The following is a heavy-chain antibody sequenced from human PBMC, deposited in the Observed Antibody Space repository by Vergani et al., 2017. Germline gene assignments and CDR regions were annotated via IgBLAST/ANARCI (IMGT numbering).Heavy chain of an antibody. CDR2: IKNTGDST. D-gene: IGHD5-24*01. CDR3: GRGSDNYN. Sequence: EVQLLQSEGAVVQPGGSLRLSCVASGFTFSSHAMVWVRQGHGQGLEWVSSIKNTGDSTHYADCVKGRFTISRDNSKNTLYLQMNSMRVEDTAVYYCGRGSDNYNWGQGTLVTVSS. CDR1: GFTFSSHA. J-gene: IGHJ4*02. V-gene: IGHV3-23*01.